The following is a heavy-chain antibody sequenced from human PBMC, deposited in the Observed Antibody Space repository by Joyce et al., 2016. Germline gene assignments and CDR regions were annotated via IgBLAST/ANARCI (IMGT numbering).Heavy chain of an antibody. Sequence: QVQLQESGPGLVKPSQTLSLTCNVSGVSISHTGYYWDWIRQHTKTGLEWLVYIYYNGNTYDNPSLKSRLTISLDKSKNHFSLRLTSVTAADTAVYYCAREIYCGGDCFRPFDYWGQGISVTISS. CDR1: GVSISHTGYY. CDR3: AREIYCGGDCFRPFDY. D-gene: IGHD2-21*02. V-gene: IGHV4-31*03. CDR2: IYYNGNT. J-gene: IGHJ4*02.